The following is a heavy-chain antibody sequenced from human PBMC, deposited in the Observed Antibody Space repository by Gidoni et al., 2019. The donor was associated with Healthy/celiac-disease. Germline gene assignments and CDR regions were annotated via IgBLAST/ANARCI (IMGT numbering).Heavy chain of an antibody. CDR3: ARHERWYFDY. D-gene: IGHD6-13*01. CDR2: IYYSGST. J-gene: IGHJ4*02. Sequence: QLQLQESGPGLVKPSETLSLTCTVSGCSISSSSYYWGWIRQPPGKGLEWIGSIYYSGSTYYNPSLKSRVTISVDTSKNQFSLKLSSVTAADTAVYYCARHERWYFDYWGQGTLVTVSS. CDR1: GCSISSSSYY. V-gene: IGHV4-39*01.